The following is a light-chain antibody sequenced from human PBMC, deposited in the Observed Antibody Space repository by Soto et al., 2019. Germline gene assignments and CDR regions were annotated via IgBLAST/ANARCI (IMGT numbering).Light chain of an antibody. Sequence: EIVMTQSPDSLAVSLGERVTISCKPSQTILSTSNNKHYLAWFRQKPGQPPKLLIYWASTRESGVPDRFSGSGSGTDFTLTITSLQAEDVAIYSCHQYYSVPPTFGQGTRLEIK. CDR3: HQYYSVPPT. J-gene: IGKJ5*01. CDR2: WAS. CDR1: QTILSTSNNKHY. V-gene: IGKV4-1*01.